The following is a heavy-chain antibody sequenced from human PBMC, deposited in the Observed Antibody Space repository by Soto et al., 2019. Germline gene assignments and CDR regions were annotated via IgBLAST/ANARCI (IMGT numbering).Heavy chain of an antibody. CDR1: GYTLTELS. Sequence: QVQMVQSGAEVKKPGASVKVSCKVSGYTLTELSMNWVRQTPGKGLEWMGGFDPEEGETVYAQRFQGRVTMTEDTSTDTAYMELSSLTSEDTVVYYCATSGVELGEASDVWGQGTTVAVSS. V-gene: IGHV1-24*01. J-gene: IGHJ6*02. D-gene: IGHD3-10*01. CDR3: ATSGVELGEASDV. CDR2: FDPEEGET.